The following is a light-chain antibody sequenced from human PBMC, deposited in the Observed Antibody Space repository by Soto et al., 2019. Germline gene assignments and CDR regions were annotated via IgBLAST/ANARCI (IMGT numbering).Light chain of an antibody. CDR2: KAS. J-gene: IGKJ1*01. V-gene: IGKV1-5*03. Sequence: DIQMTQSPSTLSASVGDRVTITCRASQSFGNWLDWYQQKPGKAPKLLIYKASSLESGVPSRFSGSGSGTEFTLTISSLQPDDFATYYCQQYSSWTFGQGTKVEIK. CDR3: QQYSSWT. CDR1: QSFGNW.